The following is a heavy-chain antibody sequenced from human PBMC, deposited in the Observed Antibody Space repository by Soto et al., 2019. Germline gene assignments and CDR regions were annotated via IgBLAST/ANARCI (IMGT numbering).Heavy chain of an antibody. V-gene: IGHV1-8*01. CDR2: MNPNSGNT. J-gene: IGHJ6*02. Sequence: QVQLVQSGAEVKKPGASVKVSCKASGYTFTSYDINWVRQATGQGLEWMGWMNPNSGNTGYAQKFQGRVTRTRNTSIRTAYMGLRSLRSEDTAVYYCASQRSGMDVWGQGTTVTVSS. CDR1: GYTFTSYD. CDR3: ASQRSGMDV.